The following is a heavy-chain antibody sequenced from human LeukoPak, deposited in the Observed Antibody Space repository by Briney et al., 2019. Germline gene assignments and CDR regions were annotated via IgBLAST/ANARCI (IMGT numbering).Heavy chain of an antibody. CDR3: ARCGYSDAWSCDH. J-gene: IGHJ5*02. V-gene: IGHV1-3*04. CDR1: GYTFTSYT. Sequence: ASVKVSCKASGYTFTSYTIHWVRQAPGQRLEWMGWINTGNGNTEYSQKFQGRVTVTTVTSASTAYMELSSLRSEHTAVYYCARCGYSDAWSCDHWGQGTLVTVSS. D-gene: IGHD5-18*01. CDR2: INTGNGNT.